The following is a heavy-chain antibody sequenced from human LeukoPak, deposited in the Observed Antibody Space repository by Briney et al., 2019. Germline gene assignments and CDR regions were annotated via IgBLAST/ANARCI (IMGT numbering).Heavy chain of an antibody. CDR1: GYTFTSYG. Sequence: ASVKVSCKASGYTFTSYGICWVRQAPGQGLEWMGWISAYNGNTNYAQKLQGRVTMTTDTSTSTAYMELRSLRSDDTAVYYCARVSAYCGGDCYHYHWGQGTLVTVSS. CDR2: ISAYNGNT. V-gene: IGHV1-18*01. D-gene: IGHD2-21*02. CDR3: ARVSAYCGGDCYHYH. J-gene: IGHJ4*02.